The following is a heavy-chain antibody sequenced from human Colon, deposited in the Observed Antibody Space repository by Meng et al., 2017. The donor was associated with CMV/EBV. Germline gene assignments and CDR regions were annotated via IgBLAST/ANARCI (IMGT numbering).Heavy chain of an antibody. CDR1: GFGFSTYA. V-gene: IGHV3-23*01. CDR3: ARVSRYCSSNSCPADF. J-gene: IGHJ4*02. D-gene: IGHD2-2*01. Sequence: GESLKTSCAASGFGFSTYAMTWVRQAPGKGLQWVSTISGSGAATYYADSVKGRFTISRDNSKNTLFLQMNSLRAEDTAVHYCARVSRYCSSNSCPADFWGQGTLVTVSS. CDR2: ISGSGAAT.